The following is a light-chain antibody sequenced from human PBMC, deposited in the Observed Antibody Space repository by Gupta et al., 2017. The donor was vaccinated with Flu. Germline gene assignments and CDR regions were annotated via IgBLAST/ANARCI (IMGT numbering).Light chain of an antibody. CDR1: SGGIASSF. Sequence: VTISCTRSSGGIASSFVQWYQRRPGRSPNTVIYDNSQRPSGVPDRFSGSIERSSNAAALTIAGRKAEDEADYYCHAYDTNTVIFGGGTKLTVL. J-gene: IGLJ2*01. V-gene: IGLV6-57*01. CDR3: HAYDTNTVI. CDR2: DNS.